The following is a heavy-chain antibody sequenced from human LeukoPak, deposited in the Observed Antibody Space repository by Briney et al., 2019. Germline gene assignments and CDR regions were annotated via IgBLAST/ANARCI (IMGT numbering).Heavy chain of an antibody. D-gene: IGHD3-22*01. CDR2: INPNSGGT. CDR3: ARDYYDSSGYPQT. J-gene: IGHJ4*02. V-gene: IGHV1-2*02. CDR1: GYTFTGYY. Sequence: ASVKVSCKASGYTFTGYYMNWVRQAPGQGLEWMGWINPNSGGTNYAQKFQGRVTMTRDTSISTAYMELSRLRSDDTAVYYCARDYYDSSGYPQTGGQGTLVTVPA.